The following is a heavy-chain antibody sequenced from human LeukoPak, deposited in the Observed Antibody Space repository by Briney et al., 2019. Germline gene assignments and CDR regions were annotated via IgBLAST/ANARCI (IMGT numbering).Heavy chain of an antibody. V-gene: IGHV3-64*02. Sequence: PGGSLRLSCAASGFTFSGYTLHWVRQAPGKGLEYVSAIISHGGSTHYADSVKGRFTVSRDNAKSSLYLQMNSLRAEDTALYYCGKDMSRTIAVAGLDYWGQGTLVTVSS. D-gene: IGHD6-19*01. J-gene: IGHJ4*02. CDR3: GKDMSRTIAVAGLDY. CDR2: IISHGGST. CDR1: GFTFSGYT.